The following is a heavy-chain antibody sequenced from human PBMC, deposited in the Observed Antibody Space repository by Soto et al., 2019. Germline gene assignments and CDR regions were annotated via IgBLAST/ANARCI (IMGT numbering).Heavy chain of an antibody. V-gene: IGHV1-2*04. CDR3: ARDARGDEAPMDY. D-gene: IGHD3-10*01. Sequence: QVQLVQSGAEVKKPGASVKVSCKASGYTFTGYYMHWVRQAPGQGLEWMGWINPNSGGTNYAQKFQGWVTMTRDTXISTASVELSRLRSDDTAVYYCARDARGDEAPMDYWGQGTLVTVSS. J-gene: IGHJ4*02. CDR2: INPNSGGT. CDR1: GYTFTGYY.